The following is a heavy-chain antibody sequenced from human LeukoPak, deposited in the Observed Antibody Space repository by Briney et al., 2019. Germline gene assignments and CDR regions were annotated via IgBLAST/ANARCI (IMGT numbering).Heavy chain of an antibody. J-gene: IGHJ4*02. CDR3: ARTDSSGWYVFDY. V-gene: IGHV4-59*01. CDR1: GDSISSYY. Sequence: SETLSLTCTVSGDSISSYYWSWIRQPPGKGLEWIGYIYYSGSTNYNPSLKSRVTISVDTSKNQFSLKLSSVTAADTAVYYCARTDSSGWYVFDYWGQGTLVTVSS. CDR2: IYYSGST. D-gene: IGHD6-19*01.